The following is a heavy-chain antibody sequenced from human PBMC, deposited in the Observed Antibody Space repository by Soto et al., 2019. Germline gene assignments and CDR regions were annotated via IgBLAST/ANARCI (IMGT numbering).Heavy chain of an antibody. CDR2: ISSDGKDK. V-gene: IGHV3-30*18. Sequence: QVQLVESGGGVVQPGRSLRLSCAASGFTFSXXXIHWVRQAPGKXXXXVAVISSDGKDKYSADSMKGRFAISRDNSKNTLYLQMNSLRAEDTAVYYCAKDSGRGSADYYFDYWGQGTLVTVSS. CDR1: GFTFSXXX. D-gene: IGHD3-10*01. J-gene: IGHJ4*02. CDR3: AKDSGRGSADYYFDY.